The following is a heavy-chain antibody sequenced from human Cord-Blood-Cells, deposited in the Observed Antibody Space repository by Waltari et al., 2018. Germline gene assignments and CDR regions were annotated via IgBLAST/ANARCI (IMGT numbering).Heavy chain of an antibody. CDR3: ASGSYYYYYGMDV. J-gene: IGHJ6*02. V-gene: IGHV4-34*01. CDR2: IKHSGST. Sequence: QVQLQQWGAGLLKPSETRSLTCAVYGGSFSGYYWSWIRQPPGKGLEWIGEIKHSGSTNYNPSLKSRVTISVDTSKNQFSLKLSSVTAADTAVYYCASGSYYYYYGMDVWGQGTTVTVSS. CDR1: GGSFSGYY.